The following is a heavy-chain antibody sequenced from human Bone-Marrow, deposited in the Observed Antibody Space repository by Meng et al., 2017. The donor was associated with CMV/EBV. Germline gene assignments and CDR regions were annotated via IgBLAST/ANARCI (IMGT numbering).Heavy chain of an antibody. D-gene: IGHD2-2*02. Sequence: GGSLRLSCAASGFTFSSYGMHWVRQAPGKGLEWVAFIRYDGSNKYYADSVKGRFTISRDNSKNTLYLQMNSLRAEDTAVYYCARAVGGCSSTSCYTPYFQHCGQGTLVTVSS. V-gene: IGHV3-30*02. CDR2: IRYDGSNK. CDR1: GFTFSSYG. J-gene: IGHJ1*01. CDR3: ARAVGGCSSTSCYTPYFQH.